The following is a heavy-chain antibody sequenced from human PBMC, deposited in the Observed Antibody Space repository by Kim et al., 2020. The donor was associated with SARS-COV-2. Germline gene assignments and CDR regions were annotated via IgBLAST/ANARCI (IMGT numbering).Heavy chain of an antibody. D-gene: IGHD5-18*01. V-gene: IGHV4-59*01. J-gene: IGHJ6*02. CDR1: GGSISSYY. CDR3: ARGSGYSYGYGYYYYYGMDV. CDR2: IYYSGST. Sequence: SETLSLTCTVSGGSISSYYWSWIRQPPGKGLEWIGYIYYSGSTNYNPSLKSRVTISVDTSKNQFSLKLSSVTAADTAVYYCARGSGYSYGYGYYYYYGMDVWGQGTTVTVSS.